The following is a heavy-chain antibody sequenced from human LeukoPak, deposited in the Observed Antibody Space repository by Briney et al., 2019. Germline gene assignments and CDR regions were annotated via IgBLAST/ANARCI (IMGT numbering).Heavy chain of an antibody. J-gene: IGHJ4*02. CDR3: ARDDSSGYYPH. CDR1: GFTFSDYY. Sequence: GGSLRLSCADSGFTFSDYYMSWIRQAPGKGLEWVSYISSSGSTIYYADSVKGRFTLSPDKAQNTLYLQMNSLRAQDTALYFCARDDSSGYYPHWGQGSLVTVSS. D-gene: IGHD3-22*01. V-gene: IGHV3-11*01. CDR2: ISSSGSTI.